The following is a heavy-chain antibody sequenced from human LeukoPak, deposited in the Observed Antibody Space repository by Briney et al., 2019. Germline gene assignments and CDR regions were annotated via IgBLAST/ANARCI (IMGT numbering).Heavy chain of an antibody. Sequence: SVKVSCKASGYTFTGYYMHWVRQAPGQGLEWMGGIIPIFGTANYAQKFQGRVTITTDESTSTAYMELSSLRSEDTAVYYCAREEESGSFDYWGQGTLVTVSS. D-gene: IGHD1-26*01. CDR2: IIPIFGTA. J-gene: IGHJ4*02. V-gene: IGHV1-69*05. CDR3: AREEESGSFDY. CDR1: GYTFTGYY.